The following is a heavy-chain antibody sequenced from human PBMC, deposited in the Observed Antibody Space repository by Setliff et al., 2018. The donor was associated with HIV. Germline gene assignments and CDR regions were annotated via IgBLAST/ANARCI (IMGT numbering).Heavy chain of an antibody. J-gene: IGHJ4*02. V-gene: IGHV1-8*02. Sequence: GASVKVSCKASGYTFTNYDINWVRQSPGQGLEWLGWMNPNSGRAGSAQMFQGRLTMTRDTSTSTAYIELSSLTSDDTAIYYCARGRLSWSPDFWGQGTLVTVSS. CDR2: MNPNSGRA. CDR3: ARGRLSWSPDF. CDR1: GYTFTNYD.